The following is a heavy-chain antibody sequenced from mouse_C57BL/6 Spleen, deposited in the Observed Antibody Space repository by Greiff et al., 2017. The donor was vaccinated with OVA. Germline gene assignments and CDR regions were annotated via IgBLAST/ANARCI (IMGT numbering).Heavy chain of an antibody. D-gene: IGHD2-10*01. V-gene: IGHV6-3*01. CDR1: GFTFSNYW. Sequence: EVHLVESGGGLVQPGGSMKLSCVASGFTFSNYWMNWVRQSPEKGLEWVAQIRMKSDNYATHYAESVKGRFTISRDDSKSIVYLQMNNLRAEYTGIYYCSALPNFDYWGQGTTLTVSS. CDR3: SALPNFDY. CDR2: IRMKSDNYAT. J-gene: IGHJ2*01.